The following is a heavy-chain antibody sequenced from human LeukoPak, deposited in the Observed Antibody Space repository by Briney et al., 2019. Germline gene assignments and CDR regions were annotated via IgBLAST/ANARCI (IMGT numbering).Heavy chain of an antibody. J-gene: IGHJ3*02. Sequence: PSETLSLTCTVSGGSISSSSYYCGWIRQPPGKGLEWIGSIYYSGSTYYNPSLKSRVTISVDTSKNQFSLKLSSVTAADTAVYYCASSLRFLEWYAFDIWGQGTMVTVSS. V-gene: IGHV4-39*07. CDR1: GGSISSSSYY. D-gene: IGHD3-3*01. CDR2: IYYSGST. CDR3: ASSLRFLEWYAFDI.